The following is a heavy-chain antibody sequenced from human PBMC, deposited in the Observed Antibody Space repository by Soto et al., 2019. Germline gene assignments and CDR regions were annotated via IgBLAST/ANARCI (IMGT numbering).Heavy chain of an antibody. CDR2: IIPIPDIT. CDR3: ARDRITTRGDAFDL. V-gene: IGHV1-69*08. CDR1: GGTFSTYI. Sequence: QVQLVQSGAEVRKPGSSVKVSCKAPGGTFSTYIISWVRQAPGQGLEWMGRIIPIPDITNYAQKFQGRVTDTADRSTSTAYMELTSLESEDAAVYYCARDRITTRGDAFDLWGQGTMVTVYS. J-gene: IGHJ3*01. D-gene: IGHD3-3*01.